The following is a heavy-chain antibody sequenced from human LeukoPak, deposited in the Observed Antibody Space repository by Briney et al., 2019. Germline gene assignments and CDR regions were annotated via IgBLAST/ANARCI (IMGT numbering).Heavy chain of an antibody. V-gene: IGHV3-7*01. D-gene: IGHD1-20*01. CDR2: IKQDGSEK. J-gene: IGHJ4*02. CDR1: GFTFSSYW. CDR3: ARGIEGGITGTDY. Sequence: GGSLRLSCAASGFTFSSYWMSWVRQAPGKGLECVANIKQDGSEKYYVDSVKGRFTISRDNAKNSLYLQMNSLRAEDTAVYYCARGIEGGITGTDYWGQGTLVTVSS.